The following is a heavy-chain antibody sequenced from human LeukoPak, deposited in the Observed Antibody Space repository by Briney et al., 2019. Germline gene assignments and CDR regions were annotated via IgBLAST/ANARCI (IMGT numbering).Heavy chain of an antibody. CDR2: IIYNGINT. CDR1: GFAFNFYA. J-gene: IGHJ5*02. Sequence: PGGSLRLLCAASGFAFNFYAMSWVRHATGRGVQWVSSIIYNGINTYYADSVRGRFTISRDNSKDTLYLQLNSLRAEDTAIYFCAKPISGGLAVSADWFDPWGQGTLVIVSS. V-gene: IGHV3-23*01. D-gene: IGHD6-19*01. CDR3: AKPISGGLAVSADWFDP.